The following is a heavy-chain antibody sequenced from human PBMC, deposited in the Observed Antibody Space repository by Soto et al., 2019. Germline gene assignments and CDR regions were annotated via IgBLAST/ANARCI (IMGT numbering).Heavy chain of an antibody. D-gene: IGHD2-2*01. V-gene: IGHV3-53*01. Sequence: GGSLSLSCAASGFIVRANCMSWDRQAPGKGLEWVSALYRGEVAYYAGAVKGRFIGSRDNPENTLYLQMTSLGADDSAIYYCARALVEVPAHPRLDAFDLWGQGTVVTVSS. CDR3: ARALVEVPAHPRLDAFDL. J-gene: IGHJ3*01. CDR2: LYRGEVA. CDR1: GFIVRANC.